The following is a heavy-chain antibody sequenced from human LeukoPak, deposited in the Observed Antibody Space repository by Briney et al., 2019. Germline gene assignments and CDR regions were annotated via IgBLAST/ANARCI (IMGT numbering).Heavy chain of an antibody. CDR3: ARVKSYWGDFDY. V-gene: IGHV3-74*01. D-gene: IGHD1-26*01. CDR2: INSDGIST. Sequence: AGGSLRLSCAASGFTFSTYWMHWVRQAPGKGLVWVSRINSDGISTNYADSVKGRFTISRVNAKSTLYLEMNSLRAEDTAVYYCARVKSYWGDFDYWGQGTLVTVSS. CDR1: GFTFSTYW. J-gene: IGHJ4*02.